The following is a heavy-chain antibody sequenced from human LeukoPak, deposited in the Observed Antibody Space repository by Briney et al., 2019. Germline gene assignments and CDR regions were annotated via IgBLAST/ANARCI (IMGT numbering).Heavy chain of an antibody. V-gene: IGHV3-23*01. Sequence: GGSLRLSCAASGFIFNKHAMSWVRQAPGKGLEWVSAISGSGGSTYYADSVKGRFTISRDNSKNTLYLQMNSLRAEDTAVYYCAKDPRALYYYDSSGYYWGQGTLVTVSS. CDR1: GFIFNKHA. J-gene: IGHJ4*02. D-gene: IGHD3-22*01. CDR2: ISGSGGST. CDR3: AKDPRALYYYDSSGYY.